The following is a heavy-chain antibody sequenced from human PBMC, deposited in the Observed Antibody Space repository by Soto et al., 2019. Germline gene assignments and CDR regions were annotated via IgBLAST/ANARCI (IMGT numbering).Heavy chain of an antibody. CDR2: IDPSDSQT. CDR3: ARQIYDSDTGPNFQYYFDS. V-gene: IGHV5-10-1*01. J-gene: IGHJ4*02. Sequence: GESRKISCKGSGYSFAGYWITWVRQKPGKGLEWMGRIDPSDSQTYYSPSFRGHVTISATKSITTVFLQWSSLRASDTAMYYCARQIYDSDTGPNFQYYFDSWGQGTPVTVSS. D-gene: IGHD3-22*01. CDR1: GYSFAGYW.